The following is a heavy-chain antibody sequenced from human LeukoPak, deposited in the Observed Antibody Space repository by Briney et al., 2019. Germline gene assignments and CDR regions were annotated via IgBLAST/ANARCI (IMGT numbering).Heavy chain of an antibody. CDR2: IYHSGST. D-gene: IGHD3-22*01. CDR1: GGSISSSNW. V-gene: IGHV4-4*02. CDR3: ARSSYYDSTYGMDV. J-gene: IGHJ6*02. Sequence: SETLSLTCAVSGGSISSSNWWSWVRQPPGKGLEWIGEIYHSGSTNYNPSLKSRVTISVDNSKNHFSLKLSSVTAADTAVYYCARSSYYDSTYGMDVWGQGTTVTVSS.